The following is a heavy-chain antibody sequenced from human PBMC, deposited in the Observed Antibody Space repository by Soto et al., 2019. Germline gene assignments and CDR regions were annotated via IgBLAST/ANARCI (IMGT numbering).Heavy chain of an antibody. J-gene: IGHJ4*02. V-gene: IGHV4-59*01. Sequence: QVQLQESGPGLVKPSETLSLTCTVSGGSISSYYWSWIRQPPGKGLEWIGYIYYSGSTTYNPSLKSRVTISGDTSKSQSALKLSSVTAADTAVYYCARERGAFPVWGQGTLVTVSS. CDR1: GGSISSYY. CDR2: IYYSGST. CDR3: ARERGAFPV.